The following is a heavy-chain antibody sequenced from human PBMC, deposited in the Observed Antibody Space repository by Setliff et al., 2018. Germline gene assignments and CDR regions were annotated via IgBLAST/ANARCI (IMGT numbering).Heavy chain of an antibody. V-gene: IGHV1-46*01. CDR3: ARDVFPYNYEGAFDI. CDR1: GYTFTSHY. CDR2: INPSSGRT. J-gene: IGHJ3*02. Sequence: ASVKVSCKASGYTFTSHYMHGVRQAPGLGLEWMGTINPSSGRTSYAQKFQGRVTMTRDTSTSTVYMDMSSLRSEDTAVYYCARDVFPYNYEGAFDIWGQGTMVTVSS. D-gene: IGHD3-22*01.